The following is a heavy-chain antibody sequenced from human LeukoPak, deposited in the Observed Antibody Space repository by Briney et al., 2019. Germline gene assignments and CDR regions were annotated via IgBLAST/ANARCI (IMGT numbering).Heavy chain of an antibody. CDR3: ARIINGAFDI. CDR1: GGSISSSN. J-gene: IGHJ3*02. CDR2: IYYTGST. Sequence: SETLSFTSTVAGGSISSSNWTWIRQPPGQGLEWIGYIYYTGSTNFKPSLNRRVTISVDTSKNQFSLRLSSVTAADTAVYYCARIINGAFDIWGQGTMVTVSS. D-gene: IGHD2-8*01. V-gene: IGHV4-59*01.